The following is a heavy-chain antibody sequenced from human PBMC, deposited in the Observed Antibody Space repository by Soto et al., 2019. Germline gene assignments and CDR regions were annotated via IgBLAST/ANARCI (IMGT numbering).Heavy chain of an antibody. Sequence: GSLRLSCAASGFTFSSYVMHWVRQAPGKGLEWVAVIWYDGSNKYYADSVKGRFTISRDNSKNTLYLQMNSLRAEDTAVYYCARDDVGSSGFSDYWGQGTLVTVSS. CDR2: IWYDGSNK. CDR3: ARDDVGSSGFSDY. V-gene: IGHV3-33*01. D-gene: IGHD6-19*01. CDR1: GFTFSSYV. J-gene: IGHJ4*02.